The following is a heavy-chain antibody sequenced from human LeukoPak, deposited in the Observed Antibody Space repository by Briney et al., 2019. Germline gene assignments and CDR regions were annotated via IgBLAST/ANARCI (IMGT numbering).Heavy chain of an antibody. CDR3: AAQLNYGGNSVFDY. Sequence: AASVTVSCKASGYTFTGYYMHWVRQAPGQGLEWMGWINPNSGGTNYAQKFQGRVTMTRDTSISTAYMELSRLRSDDTAVYYCAAQLNYGGNSVFDYWGQGTLVTVSS. J-gene: IGHJ4*02. CDR2: INPNSGGT. V-gene: IGHV1-2*02. D-gene: IGHD4-23*01. CDR1: GYTFTGYY.